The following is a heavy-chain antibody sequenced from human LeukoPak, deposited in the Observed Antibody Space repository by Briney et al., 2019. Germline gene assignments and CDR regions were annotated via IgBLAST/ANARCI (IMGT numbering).Heavy chain of an antibody. D-gene: IGHD3-10*01. Sequence: GESLRLSCAASGFTFSSYAMSWVRQAPGKGLDSVSAITRSGGSTYYADSVKGRFTISRDNSKNTLYLQMNSLRAEDTAVYYCAKDLLWFGELPYPGLTHYYGMDVWGQGTTVTVSS. CDR2: ITRSGGST. CDR3: AKDLLWFGELPYPGLTHYYGMDV. J-gene: IGHJ6*02. CDR1: GFTFSSYA. V-gene: IGHV3-23*01.